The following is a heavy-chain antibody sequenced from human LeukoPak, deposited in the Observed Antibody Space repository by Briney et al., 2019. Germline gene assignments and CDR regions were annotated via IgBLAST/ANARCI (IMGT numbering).Heavy chain of an antibody. CDR3: ARSELGYNYYYMDV. J-gene: IGHJ6*03. V-gene: IGHV3-21*01. D-gene: IGHD3-10*01. CDR2: ISSSSSYI. CDR1: GFTFSCYN. Sequence: KPGGSLRLSCAASGFTFSCYNMNWVRQAPGKGLEWVSSISSSSSYIYYADSVKGRFTISRDNAKKSLYLQMNSLRAEDTAVYYCARSELGYNYYYMDVWGKGTTVTISS.